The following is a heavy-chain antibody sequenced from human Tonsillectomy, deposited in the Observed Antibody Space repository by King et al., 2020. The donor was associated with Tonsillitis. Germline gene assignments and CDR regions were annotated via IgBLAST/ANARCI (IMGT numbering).Heavy chain of an antibody. CDR1: GGSISTSGYY. D-gene: IGHD5-18*01. Sequence: QLQESGPGLVKPSETLSLTCTVSGGSISTSGYYWGWIRQSPGKGLEWIASIYYTGTTYYNPSLESRVTISADTSKNHVSLKLTSVTAADTAVYYCASPGYTYGYGGQGTLAPAPS. J-gene: IGHJ4*02. CDR2: IYYTGTT. CDR3: ASPGYTYGY. V-gene: IGHV4-39*07.